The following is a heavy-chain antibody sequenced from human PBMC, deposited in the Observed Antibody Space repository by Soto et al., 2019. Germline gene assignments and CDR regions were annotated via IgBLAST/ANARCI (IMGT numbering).Heavy chain of an antibody. V-gene: IGHV4-34*01. CDR3: ARGRIAARAPVDY. Sequence: LSLTCAVYGGSFSGYYSSWIRQPPGKGLEWIGEINHSGSTNYNPSLKSRVTISVDTSKNQFSLKLSSVTAADTAVYYCARGRIAARAPVDYWGQGTLVTVSS. CDR2: INHSGST. CDR1: GGSFSGYY. D-gene: IGHD6-13*01. J-gene: IGHJ4*02.